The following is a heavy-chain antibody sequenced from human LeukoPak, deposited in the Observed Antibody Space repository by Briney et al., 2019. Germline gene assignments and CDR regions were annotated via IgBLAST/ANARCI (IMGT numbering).Heavy chain of an antibody. J-gene: IGHJ4*02. Sequence: GGSLRLSCAASGLTVSSIYMSWVRQAPGKGLEWVSLIYSSGSTYYADSVKGRFTISRDNSKNTLYLQMNSLRAEDTAVYYCAKDGRVAAAVYYFDYWGQGTLATVPS. V-gene: IGHV3-66*03. CDR1: GLTVSSIY. CDR2: IYSSGST. D-gene: IGHD6-13*01. CDR3: AKDGRVAAAVYYFDY.